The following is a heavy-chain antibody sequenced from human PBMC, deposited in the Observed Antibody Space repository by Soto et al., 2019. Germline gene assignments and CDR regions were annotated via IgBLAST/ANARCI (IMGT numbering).Heavy chain of an antibody. Sequence: QVQLQESGPGLVKPSQTLSLTCTVSGGSISSGDYYWSWIRQPPGKGLEWIGYIYYSGSTYYNPSLKIGVTLSVDTPKNQFSLKLSSVTAADTAVYYCAGTAGILRPRGYFDLWGRGTLVTVSS. V-gene: IGHV4-30-4*01. CDR1: GGSISSGDYY. D-gene: IGHD6-13*01. CDR3: AGTAGILRPRGYFDL. J-gene: IGHJ2*01. CDR2: IYYSGST.